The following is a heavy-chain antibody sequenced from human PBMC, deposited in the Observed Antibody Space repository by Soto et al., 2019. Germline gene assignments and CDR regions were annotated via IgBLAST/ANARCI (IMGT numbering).Heavy chain of an antibody. J-gene: IGHJ3*02. V-gene: IGHV3-48*01. CDR3: ARGHDSSGYYPYAFDI. CDR2: ISSSSSTI. CDR1: GFTFSTYS. D-gene: IGHD3-22*01. Sequence: GGSLRLSCAASGFTFSTYSMNWVRQAPGKGLEWVSYISSSSSTIYYADSVKGRFTISRDNAKNSLYLQMNSLRAEDTAVYYCARGHDSSGYYPYAFDIWGQGTMVTVSS.